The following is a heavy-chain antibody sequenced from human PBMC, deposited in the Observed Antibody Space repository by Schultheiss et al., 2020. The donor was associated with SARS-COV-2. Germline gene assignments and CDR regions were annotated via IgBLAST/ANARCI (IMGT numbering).Heavy chain of an antibody. CDR1: GFSLTTSGVG. V-gene: IGHV2-70*01. CDR3: ARTYGGITMTPFDY. Sequence: SGPTLVKPTQTLTLTCTFSGFSLTTSGVGVGWIRQPAGKALEWLALIYWDDDKYYSTSLKTRLTISKDTSKNQVVLTMTNMDPVDTATYYCARTYGGITMTPFDYWGQGTLVTVSS. D-gene: IGHD3-22*01. J-gene: IGHJ4*02. CDR2: IYWDDDK.